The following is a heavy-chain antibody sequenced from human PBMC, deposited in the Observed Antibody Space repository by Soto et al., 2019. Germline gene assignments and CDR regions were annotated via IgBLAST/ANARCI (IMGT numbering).Heavy chain of an antibody. V-gene: IGHV3-11*01. D-gene: IGHD6-6*01. Sequence: PGGSLRLSCAASGFTFSYHYMAWFRQTPERGLEWLAYISHRSLTIYHARSVKDRFTISRDDATDSLYLQMNSLRVEDTAVYFCARGGGSSPFDYWGQGTVVTVSS. J-gene: IGHJ4*02. CDR3: ARGGGSSPFDY. CDR1: GFTFSYHY. CDR2: ISHRSLTI.